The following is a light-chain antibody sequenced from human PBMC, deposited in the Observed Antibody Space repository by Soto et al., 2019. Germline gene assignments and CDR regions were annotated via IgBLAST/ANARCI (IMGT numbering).Light chain of an antibody. J-gene: IGKJ1*01. V-gene: IGKV1-5*01. CDR3: QQYNSYSGT. CDR2: DAS. Sequence: DIQMTPSPSTLSASVGDRVTITGRASQSISTWLAWYQQKPGKAPKLLIYDASSLESGVPSRFSGSGSGTEFTLTISSLQPDDFATYYCQQYNSYSGTFGQGTKVDI. CDR1: QSISTW.